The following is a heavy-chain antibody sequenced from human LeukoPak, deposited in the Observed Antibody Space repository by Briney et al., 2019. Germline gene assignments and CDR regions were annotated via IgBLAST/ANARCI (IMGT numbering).Heavy chain of an antibody. D-gene: IGHD6-19*01. J-gene: IGHJ6*02. CDR1: GFTFTTYA. CDR3: GRPTKFWLIQGDGVDV. CDR2: IGAGGAAT. Sequence: PGASLRLSCAASGFTFTTYAMTWVRQAPGKGLEWVSSIGAGGAATFYSDSVKGRFTISRDNSMNMLYLKMNSLRADDTAVYYCGRPTKFWLIQGDGVDVWGQGTTVTVSS. V-gene: IGHV3-23*01.